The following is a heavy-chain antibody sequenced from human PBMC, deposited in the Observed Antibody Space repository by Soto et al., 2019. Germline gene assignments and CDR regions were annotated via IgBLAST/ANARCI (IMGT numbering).Heavy chain of an antibody. D-gene: IGHD3-10*01. J-gene: IGHJ4*02. CDR3: AKDRMDYYGSGSLWYLDY. CDR1: GFTFSAYA. Sequence: EVQLLQSGGDLVQPGGSLRLSCAASGFTFSAYAMSWVRQAPGKGLEWVSAISGSGDTTYYADSVKGRFTISRDSSDNTLYLQMNSLRAEDTAIYYCAKDRMDYYGSGSLWYLDYWGQGTLVIVSS. CDR2: ISGSGDTT. V-gene: IGHV3-23*01.